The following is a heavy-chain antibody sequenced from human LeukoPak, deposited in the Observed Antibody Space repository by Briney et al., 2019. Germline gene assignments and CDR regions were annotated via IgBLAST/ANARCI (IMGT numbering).Heavy chain of an antibody. CDR2: ITPYNGKT. V-gene: IGHV1-18*01. CDR1: GHTFTSYG. CDR3: GRDYYGSGRANCDY. Sequence: ASVKVSCKASGHTFTSYGITWVRQAPGQGLEWMGWITPYNGKTSYAQKLQGRVTMTTDTSTSTAYMELRSLRSDDTAVYYCGRDYYGSGRANCDYWGQGTLVTVSS. J-gene: IGHJ4*02. D-gene: IGHD3-10*01.